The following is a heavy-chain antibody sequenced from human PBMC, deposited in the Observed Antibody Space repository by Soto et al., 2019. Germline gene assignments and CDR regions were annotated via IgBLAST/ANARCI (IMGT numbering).Heavy chain of an antibody. Sequence: GSLRLSCAASGFTFSSYAMNWVRQAPGKGLEWVSVISGSGSSTYYADSVKGRFTISRDNSKNTLYLQMNSLRAEDTAVYYCASRSSGWYFDYWGQGTLVTVSS. CDR3: ASRSSGWYFDY. CDR1: GFTFSSYA. D-gene: IGHD6-19*01. V-gene: IGHV3-23*01. CDR2: ISGSGSST. J-gene: IGHJ4*02.